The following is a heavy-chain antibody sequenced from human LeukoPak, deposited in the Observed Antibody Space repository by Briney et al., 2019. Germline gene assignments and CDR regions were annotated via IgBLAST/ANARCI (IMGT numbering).Heavy chain of an antibody. J-gene: IGHJ4*02. Sequence: PSETLSLTCTVSGGSISSYYWSWIRQPPGKGLEWIGYIYYSGSTNYNPSLKSRVTISVDTSKNQFSLKLSSVTAADTAVYYCARGRASYGSGSYLFDYWGQGTLVTVSS. CDR3: ARGRASYGSGSYLFDY. D-gene: IGHD3-10*01. V-gene: IGHV4-59*01. CDR2: IYYSGST. CDR1: GGSISSYY.